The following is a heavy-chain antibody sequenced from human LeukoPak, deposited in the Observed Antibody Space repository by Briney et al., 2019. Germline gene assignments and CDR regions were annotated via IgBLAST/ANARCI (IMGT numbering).Heavy chain of an antibody. CDR1: GYTFTGHY. Sequence: ASVKVSCKASGYTFTGHYIHWVRQAPGQGLEWMGWINPNSGGTNYAQKFQGRVTMTRDTSISTAYMELSSLRSEDTAVYYCARDRGNWFDPWGQGTLVTVSS. V-gene: IGHV1-2*02. CDR3: ARDRGNWFDP. CDR2: INPNSGGT. D-gene: IGHD3-10*01. J-gene: IGHJ5*02.